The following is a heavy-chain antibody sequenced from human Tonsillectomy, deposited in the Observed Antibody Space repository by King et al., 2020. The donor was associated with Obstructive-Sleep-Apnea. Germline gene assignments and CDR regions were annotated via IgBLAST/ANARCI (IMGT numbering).Heavy chain of an antibody. V-gene: IGHV3-21*01. Sequence: VQLVESGGGLVKPGGSLRLSCAASGFTFSAYSMNWVRQAPGKGLEWVSSISISSYIYYVDPVKGRVTISRDNAKNSRYLQMNSLRAEDTAVYSCARDYGTYMDVWGQGTTVTVSS. CDR2: ISISSYI. CDR3: ARDYGTYMDV. D-gene: IGHD1-26*01. CDR1: GFTFSAYS. J-gene: IGHJ6*02.